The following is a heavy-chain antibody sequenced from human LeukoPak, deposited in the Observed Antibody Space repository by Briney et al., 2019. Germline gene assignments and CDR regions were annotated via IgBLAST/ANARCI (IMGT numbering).Heavy chain of an antibody. J-gene: IGHJ4*02. CDR3: ARDSAAATDY. D-gene: IGHD6-13*01. Sequence: SETLSLTCTVSGGSISSSSYYWGWIRQPPGKGLEWIGSIYYSGSTYYNPSLKSRVTISVDTSKNQFSLKLSSVTAADTAVYYCARDSAAATDYWGQGTLVTVSS. V-gene: IGHV4-39*07. CDR1: GGSISSSSYY. CDR2: IYYSGST.